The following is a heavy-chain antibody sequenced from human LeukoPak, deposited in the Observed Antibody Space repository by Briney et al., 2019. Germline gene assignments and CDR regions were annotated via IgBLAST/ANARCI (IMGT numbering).Heavy chain of an antibody. J-gene: IGHJ4*02. CDR3: ARRGYDYIYDY. CDR2: ISPRSGDS. CDR1: GYTFSDFY. D-gene: IGHD4-11*01. V-gene: IGHV1-2*02. Sequence: ASVKVSCKASGYTFSDFYMHWVRQAPGQGLEWMAWISPRSGDSDNAQRFQGRVIMTRDTSINTVYLELSSLRSDETAIYYCARRGYDYIYDYWGQGTLVTVSS.